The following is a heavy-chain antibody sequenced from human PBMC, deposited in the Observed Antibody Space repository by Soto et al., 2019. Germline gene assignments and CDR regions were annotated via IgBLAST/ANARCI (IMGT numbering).Heavy chain of an antibody. CDR2: IYYSGST. V-gene: IGHV4-31*03. CDR1: GGSISSGGYY. D-gene: IGHD5-12*01. Sequence: SETLSLTCTVSGGSISSGGYYWSWIRQHPGKGLEWIGYIYYSGSTYYNPSLKSRVTISVDTSKNQFSLKLSSVTAADTAVYYCARLSRGYSGYELFDYWGQGALVTVYS. CDR3: ARLSRGYSGYELFDY. J-gene: IGHJ4*02.